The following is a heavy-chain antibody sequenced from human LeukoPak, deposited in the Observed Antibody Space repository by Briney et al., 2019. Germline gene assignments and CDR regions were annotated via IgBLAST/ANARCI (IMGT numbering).Heavy chain of an antibody. CDR3: ARSTRSPYSSGWYDY. Sequence: GGSLRLSCAASGFTVSSNYMSWVRQAPGKGLEWVSVIYSGGSTYYADSVKGRFTISRGNSKNTLYLQMNSLRAEDTAVYYCARSTRSPYSSGWYDYWGQGTLVTVSS. V-gene: IGHV3-53*01. CDR2: IYSGGST. D-gene: IGHD6-19*01. CDR1: GFTVSSNY. J-gene: IGHJ4*02.